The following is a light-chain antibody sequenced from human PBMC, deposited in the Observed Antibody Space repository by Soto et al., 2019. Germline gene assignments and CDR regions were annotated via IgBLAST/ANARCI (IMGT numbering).Light chain of an antibody. J-gene: IGLJ1*01. CDR1: SSNIGPDYD. CDR3: QSYDTSPSGYV. Sequence: QSALTQPPSVSGAPGQRVTISCTGSSSNIGPDYDVHWYQQLPGTAPKLLIYANKNRPAGVPDRFSASKSGTSASLAINGLQAEDEADYCCQSYDTSPSGYVFGGGTKVTAL. CDR2: ANK. V-gene: IGLV1-40*01.